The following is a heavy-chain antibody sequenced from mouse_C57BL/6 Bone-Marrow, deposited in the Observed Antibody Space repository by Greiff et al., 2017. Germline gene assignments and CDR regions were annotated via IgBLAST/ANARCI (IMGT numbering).Heavy chain of an antibody. J-gene: IGHJ2*01. CDR2: ISSGGSYT. D-gene: IGHD1-1*01. CDR1: GFTFSSYG. CDR3: ARHVIYYGRFYYFDD. V-gene: IGHV5-6*01. Sequence: EVMLVESGGDLVKPGGSLKLSCAASGFTFSSYGMSWVRQTPDKRLEWVATISSGGSYTYYPDSVKGRFTISRDNAKNTLYLQMSSLKSEDTAMYYCARHVIYYGRFYYFDDWGQGTTLTVSS.